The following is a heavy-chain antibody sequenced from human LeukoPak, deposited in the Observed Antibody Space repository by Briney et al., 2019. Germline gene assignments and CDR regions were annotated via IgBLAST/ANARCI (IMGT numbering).Heavy chain of an antibody. CDR1: GFTFRSYA. V-gene: IGHV3-30-3*01. J-gene: IGHJ5*02. D-gene: IGHD3-10*01. Sequence: GGSLRLSCEASGFTFRSYAMHWVRQAPGKGLEWVAVISYDGSNTYYKDALKGRFTISRDNSKNTLYLQMNSLRAEDTAVYYCARDKLLEYGNRFEPWGQGTLVSVSS. CDR2: ISYDGSNT. CDR3: ARDKLLEYGNRFEP.